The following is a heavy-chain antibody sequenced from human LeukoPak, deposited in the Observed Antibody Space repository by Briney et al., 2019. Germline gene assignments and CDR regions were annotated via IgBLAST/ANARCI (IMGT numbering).Heavy chain of an antibody. J-gene: IGHJ5*02. CDR3: TREVEGDWFDP. V-gene: IGHV1-2*02. Sequence: ASVKDSCMASGYTFTGYYMHWVRQAPGQGREWMVWINPNSGGTNYAQKFQRRVTMTGDTSISTAYMELSRLRSDDTAVYYCTREVEGDWFDPWGQGTLVTVSS. CDR1: GYTFTGYY. CDR2: INPNSGGT. D-gene: IGHD1-1*01.